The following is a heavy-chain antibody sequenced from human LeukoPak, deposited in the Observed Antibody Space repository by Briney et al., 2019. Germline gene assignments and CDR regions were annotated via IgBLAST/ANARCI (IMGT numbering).Heavy chain of an antibody. CDR1: GFTFSSYW. Sequence: GGSLRLSCAASGFTFSSYWMHWVRQAPGKGLVWVSRIDTDGSNTAYADSVKGRFTISRDNAKNSLYLQMNSLTAEDTAVYYCARALTQYYDSSGYDYWGQGTLVTVSS. D-gene: IGHD3-22*01. V-gene: IGHV3-74*01. CDR2: IDTDGSNT. J-gene: IGHJ4*02. CDR3: ARALTQYYDSSGYDY.